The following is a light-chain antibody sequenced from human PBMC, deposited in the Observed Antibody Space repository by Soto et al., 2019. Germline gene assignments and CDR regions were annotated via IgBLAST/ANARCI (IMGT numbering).Light chain of an antibody. CDR3: QQRSNWPSLT. Sequence: EIVMTQSPATLSVSPGERATLSCRASQSVSSNVAWYQQKPGQAPRLLIYDASNRATGIPARFSGSGSGTDFTLTISSLEPEDFAVYYCQQRSNWPSLTFGGGTKVDIK. CDR1: QSVSSN. V-gene: IGKV3-11*01. CDR2: DAS. J-gene: IGKJ4*01.